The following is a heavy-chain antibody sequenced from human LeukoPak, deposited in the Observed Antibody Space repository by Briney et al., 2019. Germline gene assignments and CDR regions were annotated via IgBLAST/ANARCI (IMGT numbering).Heavy chain of an antibody. J-gene: IGHJ4*02. CDR1: GFTFDDYA. D-gene: IGHD3-10*01. Sequence: GGSLRLSCAASGFTFDDYAMHWVRQAPGKGLEWVSGISWNSGSIGYADSVKGRFTISRDNSKNTLYLQMNSLRAEDTAVYYCAKSGDYYGSGSLDYWGQGTLVTVSS. CDR3: AKSGDYYGSGSLDY. CDR2: ISWNSGSI. V-gene: IGHV3-9*01.